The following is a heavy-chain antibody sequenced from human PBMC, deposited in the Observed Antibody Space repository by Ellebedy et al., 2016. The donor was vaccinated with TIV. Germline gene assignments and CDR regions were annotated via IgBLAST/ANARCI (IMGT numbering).Heavy chain of an antibody. CDR1: GYTFTKYG. J-gene: IGHJ4*02. V-gene: IGHV1-18*01. CDR3: ARDTYCTSTTCYLGPDY. CDR2: ISTYNGNT. Sequence: AASVKVSCKASGYTFTKYGLTWVRQAPGQGLEWMGWISTYNGNTNSVQKFQGRVTMTTDTSTSTAYMELRSLTSDDTAMYYCARDTYCTSTTCYLGPDYWGQGTLVTVSS. D-gene: IGHD2-2*01.